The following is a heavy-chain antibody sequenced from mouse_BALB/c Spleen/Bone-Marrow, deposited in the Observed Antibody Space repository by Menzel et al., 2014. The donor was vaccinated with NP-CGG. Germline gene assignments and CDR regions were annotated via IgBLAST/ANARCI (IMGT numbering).Heavy chain of an antibody. CDR2: INPYNDVT. V-gene: IGHV1-14*01. Sequence: VQLQQSGPELVKPGASVKMSCKASGYKFTSYVMLWVKQKPGQGLEWIGYINPYNDVTTYNEKFKGKASLTSDKSSSTAYMELSSLTSDDSAVYYCGWDYYRGSFDYWGQGTTLTVSS. CDR1: GYKFTSYV. J-gene: IGHJ2*01. CDR3: GWDYYRGSFDY. D-gene: IGHD2-14*01.